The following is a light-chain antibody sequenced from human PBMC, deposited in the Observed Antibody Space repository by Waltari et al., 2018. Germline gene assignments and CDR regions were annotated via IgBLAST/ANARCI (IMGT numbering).Light chain of an antibody. V-gene: IGLV10-54*04. J-gene: IGLJ1*01. Sequence: QAGLTQPPSVSKGLRQTATLTCTGNSNNVGNPGALSLQQHQGHPPKLLSYRSNNRNSGISERFSASKSGNTSSLTITGLQAEDEADYYCSAWDSSLNAHVFGAGTKVTVL. CDR1: SNNVGNPG. CDR3: SAWDSSLNAHV. CDR2: RSN.